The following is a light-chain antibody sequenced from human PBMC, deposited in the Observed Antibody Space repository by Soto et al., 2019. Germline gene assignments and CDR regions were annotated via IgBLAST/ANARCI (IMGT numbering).Light chain of an antibody. Sequence: DIQLTQSPSSLSASLGDSVSISCRASQNIDNHLNWYRQRSGEAPEVLIYAASALRDGVSSRVSGRGYGTDFTLTIKNLLPEDFATYYCQQSSSSPPITFGQGTRLDI. J-gene: IGKJ5*01. V-gene: IGKV1-39*01. CDR3: QQSSSSPPIT. CDR1: QNIDNH. CDR2: AAS.